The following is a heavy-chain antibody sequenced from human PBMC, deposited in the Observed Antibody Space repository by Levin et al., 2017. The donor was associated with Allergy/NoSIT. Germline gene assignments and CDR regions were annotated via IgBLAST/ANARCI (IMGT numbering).Heavy chain of an antibody. V-gene: IGHV3-21*01. CDR1: GFTFSSYS. CDR3: AGGPRGPVDY. CDR2: ISSSSSYI. Sequence: GESLKISCAASGFTFSSYSMNWVRQAPGKGLEWVSSISSSSSYIYYADSVKGRFTISRDNAKNSLYLQMNSLRAEDTAVYYCAGGPRGPVDYWGQGTLVTVSS. J-gene: IGHJ4*02. D-gene: IGHD3-16*01.